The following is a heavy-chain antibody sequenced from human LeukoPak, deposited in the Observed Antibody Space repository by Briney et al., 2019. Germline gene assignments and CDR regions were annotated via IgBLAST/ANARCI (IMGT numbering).Heavy chain of an antibody. CDR3: ASLSGDTVAQVAFDI. D-gene: IGHD5-12*01. V-gene: IGHV4-39*01. CDR2: IYYSGST. CDR1: GGSISSSSYY. Sequence: SETLSLTCTVSGGSISSSSYYWGWSRQPPGTGLEGVGSIYYSGSTYYNPSLKSRVTISVDTSKNQFSLKLSSVTAADTAVYYCASLSGDTVAQVAFDIWGQGTMVTVSS. J-gene: IGHJ3*02.